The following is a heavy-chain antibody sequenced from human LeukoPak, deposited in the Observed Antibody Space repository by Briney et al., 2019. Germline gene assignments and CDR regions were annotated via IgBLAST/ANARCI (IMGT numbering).Heavy chain of an antibody. CDR1: GYTFTSYA. Sequence: ASVKVSCKASGYTFTSYAMHWVRQAPGQRLEWMGWINAGNGNTKYSQKFQGRVTITRDTSASTAYMELSSLRSEDPAVYYCARDPVCGGDCYFGPVDYWGQGTLVTVSS. CDR2: INAGNGNT. J-gene: IGHJ4*02. D-gene: IGHD2-21*02. V-gene: IGHV1-3*01. CDR3: ARDPVCGGDCYFGPVDY.